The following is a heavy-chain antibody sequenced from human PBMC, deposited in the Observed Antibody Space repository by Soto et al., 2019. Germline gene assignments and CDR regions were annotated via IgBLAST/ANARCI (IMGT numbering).Heavy chain of an antibody. Sequence: PSETLSLTCTVSGASIRSTDYYWSWIRQAPGKGLEWIGYVYYSGSTNYNPSLKSRVTISVDTSKNQFSLKLSSVTAADTAVYYCARERQGLRWRDYYYYYGMDVWGQGTTVTVSS. J-gene: IGHJ6*02. V-gene: IGHV4-61*08. CDR2: VYYSGST. CDR1: GASIRSTDYY. D-gene: IGHD4-17*01. CDR3: ARERQGLRWRDYYYYYGMDV.